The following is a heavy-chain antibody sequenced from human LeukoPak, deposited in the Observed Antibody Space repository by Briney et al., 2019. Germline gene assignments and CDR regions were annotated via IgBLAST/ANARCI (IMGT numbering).Heavy chain of an antibody. CDR3: AKDSSSRGWYFEH. D-gene: IGHD6-19*01. CDR1: GFTFSSYG. J-gene: IGHJ4*02. Sequence: GGSLRLSCAASGFTFSSYGMHWVRQAPGKRLEWVSFISFDGSITYNADSVKGRLTISRDNSKNTVYLQMNRLRAEDTAVYFCAKDSSSRGWYFEHWGQGTLVTVSS. CDR2: ISFDGSIT. V-gene: IGHV3-30*18.